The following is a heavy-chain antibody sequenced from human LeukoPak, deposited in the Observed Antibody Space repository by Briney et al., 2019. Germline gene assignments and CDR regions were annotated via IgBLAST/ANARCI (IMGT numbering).Heavy chain of an antibody. Sequence: PSETLSLTCTVSGGSISISSYHWGWIRQPPGKGLEWIGSIYYGGSTYYNPSLKSRVTISVDTSKNQFSLKLSSVTAADTAGYYCARHVRGCSDGSCYAIDYWGQGTLVTVSS. CDR1: GGSISISSYH. V-gene: IGHV4-39*01. D-gene: IGHD2-15*01. CDR2: IYYGGST. CDR3: ARHVRGCSDGSCYAIDY. J-gene: IGHJ4*02.